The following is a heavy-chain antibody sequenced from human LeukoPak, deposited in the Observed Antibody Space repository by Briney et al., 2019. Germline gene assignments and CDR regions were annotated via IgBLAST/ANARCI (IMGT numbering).Heavy chain of an antibody. CDR1: GGSFSGYY. CDR2: IYTSGST. Sequence: PSETLSLTCAVYGGSFSGYYWSWIRQPAGKGLEWIGRIYTSGSTNYNPSLKSRVTMSVDTSKNQFSLKLSSVTAADTAVYYCAREPVVPAAMGYYYMDVWGKGTTVTVSS. V-gene: IGHV4-4*07. CDR3: AREPVVPAAMGYYYMDV. J-gene: IGHJ6*03. D-gene: IGHD2-2*01.